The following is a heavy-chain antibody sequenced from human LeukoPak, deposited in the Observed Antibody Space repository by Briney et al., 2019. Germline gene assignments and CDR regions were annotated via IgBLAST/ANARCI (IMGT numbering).Heavy chain of an antibody. J-gene: IGHJ2*01. CDR1: GFSLSTSGMC. V-gene: IGHV2-70*11. D-gene: IGHD4-17*01. CDR2: IDWDDDK. CDR3: ARITAYGEDWYFDL. Sequence: ESGPALVKPTQTLTLTCTFSGFSLSTSGMCVSCILQPPGKALEWPARIDWDDDKYYSTSLKTRLTISKDTPNNQVVLTLTNMDPVDTATYYCARITAYGEDWYFDLWGRGTLVTVSS.